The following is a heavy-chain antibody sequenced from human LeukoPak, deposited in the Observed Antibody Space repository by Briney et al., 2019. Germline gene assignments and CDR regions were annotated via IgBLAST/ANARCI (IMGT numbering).Heavy chain of an antibody. CDR1: GFTSSSYS. D-gene: IGHD1-1*01. CDR3: ARDGTGSDAFDI. J-gene: IGHJ3*02. V-gene: IGHV3-21*01. Sequence: PGGSLRLSCAASGFTSSSYSMNWVRQAPGKGPEWVSSISSSSSYIYYADSVKGRFTISRDNAKNSLYLQMNSLRAEDTAVYYCARDGTGSDAFDIWGQGTMVTVSS. CDR2: ISSSSSYI.